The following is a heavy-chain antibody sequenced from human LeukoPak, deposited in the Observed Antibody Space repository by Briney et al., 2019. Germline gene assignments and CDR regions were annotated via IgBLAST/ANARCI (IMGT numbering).Heavy chain of an antibody. CDR2: IYYSGST. D-gene: IGHD2-15*01. CDR1: GRSTSSYY. J-gene: IGHJ4*02. V-gene: IGHV4-59*07. CDR3: ASGYGGRELDY. Sequence: TSAPLSLTCTVSGRSTSSYYWSSLRQPPGKGLAWIGYIYYSGSTNYNPSLKSRVTISVDTSKNHFSLKLSSVTAADTAVYYCASGYGGRELDYWGQGTLVTVSS.